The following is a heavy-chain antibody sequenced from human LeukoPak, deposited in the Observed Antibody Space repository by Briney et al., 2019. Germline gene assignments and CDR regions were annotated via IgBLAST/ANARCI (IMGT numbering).Heavy chain of an antibody. CDR1: GSIFASYW. Sequence: GESLKISCKGSGSIFASYWIGWVRQMPGKGLEWMGIIYPGDSDTKYSPSLQGQVTISADKSISTAYLQWSSLKASDTAMYYCARRGYYDTTAFDIWGQGTMVTVSS. D-gene: IGHD3-22*01. CDR3: ARRGYYDTTAFDI. V-gene: IGHV5-51*01. J-gene: IGHJ3*02. CDR2: IYPGDSDT.